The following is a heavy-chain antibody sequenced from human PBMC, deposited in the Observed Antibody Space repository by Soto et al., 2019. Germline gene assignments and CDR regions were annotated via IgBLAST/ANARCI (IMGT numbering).Heavy chain of an antibody. D-gene: IGHD3-3*02. CDR3: ARGRDAFLEWLNDY. CDR2: VNSRVNP. CDR1: GGSFNTYY. Sequence: PSGTLSLTCAVLGGSFNTYYWTWIRKSPGTGLEEIGEVNSRVNPVYNPTLRSRVTISLDTTKNQYSLKLGSLTAADTDVYYCARGRDAFLEWLNDYGGQGTLVTVSS. V-gene: IGHV4-34*01. J-gene: IGHJ4*02.